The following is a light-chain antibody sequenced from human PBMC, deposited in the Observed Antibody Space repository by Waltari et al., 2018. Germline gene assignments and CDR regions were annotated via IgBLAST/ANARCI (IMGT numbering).Light chain of an antibody. CDR3: QQYNSYSRT. V-gene: IGKV1-5*03. CDR2: KAS. CDR1: QSIGSW. Sequence: DIQMTQSPSTPSASVGERVTITCRASQSIGSWLAWYQQKPGKAPKLLIYKASSLESGVPSRFSGSGSGTEFTLTISSLQPDDFATYYCQQYNSYSRTFGQGTKVEIK. J-gene: IGKJ1*01.